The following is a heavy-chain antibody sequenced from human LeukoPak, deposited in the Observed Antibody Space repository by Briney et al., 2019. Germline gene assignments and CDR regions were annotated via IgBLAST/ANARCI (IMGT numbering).Heavy chain of an antibody. Sequence: PSQTLSLTCTVSGGSISSGGYYWSWIRQPPGKGLEWIGYIYYSGSTNYNPSLKSRVTISVDTSKNQFSLKLSSVTAADAAVYYCASPSEFRSSNGAFDIWGQGTMVTVSS. D-gene: IGHD3-10*01. J-gene: IGHJ3*02. CDR3: ASPSEFRSSNGAFDI. CDR1: GGSISSGGYY. V-gene: IGHV4-61*08. CDR2: IYYSGST.